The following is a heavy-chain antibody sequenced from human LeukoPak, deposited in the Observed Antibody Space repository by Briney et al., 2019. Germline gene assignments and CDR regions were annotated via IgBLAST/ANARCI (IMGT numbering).Heavy chain of an antibody. D-gene: IGHD2-15*01. V-gene: IGHV3-64D*06. CDR2: ISSNGDNT. Sequence: GGSLRLSCSASGFPFNTYAIHWVRQAPGKGLEYVAGISSNGDNTDFVDSAKGRFTISRDNSKSTLFLQMNSLRAEDTAVYYCTRDSALLGVAFDLWGQGTVVTVSS. CDR3: TRDSALLGVAFDL. CDR1: GFPFNTYA. J-gene: IGHJ3*01.